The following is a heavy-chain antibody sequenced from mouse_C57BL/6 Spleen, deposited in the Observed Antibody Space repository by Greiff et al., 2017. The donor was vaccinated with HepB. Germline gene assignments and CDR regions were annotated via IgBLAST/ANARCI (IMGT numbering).Heavy chain of an antibody. V-gene: IGHV1-50*01. J-gene: IGHJ3*01. D-gene: IGHD1-1*02. Sequence: VQLQQPGAELVKPGASVKLSCKASGYTFTSYWMQWVKQRPGQGLEWIGEIDPSDSYTNYNQKFKGKATLTVDTSSSTAYMQLSSLTSEDSAFYYCARTGGIAWFAYWGQGTLVTVSA. CDR2: IDPSDSYT. CDR3: ARTGGIAWFAY. CDR1: GYTFTSYW.